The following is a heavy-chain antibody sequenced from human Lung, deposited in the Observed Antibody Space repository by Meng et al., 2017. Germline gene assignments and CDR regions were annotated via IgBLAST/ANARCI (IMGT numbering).Heavy chain of an antibody. CDR1: GGSISSDNW. D-gene: IGHD2-21*01. J-gene: IGHJ4*02. V-gene: IGHV4-4*02. CDR2: IYHSGST. CDR3: TKNDFYCLGY. Sequence: QGPLQESGPGLVKPSVTLSLTCAVSGGSISSDNWWSWVRQPPGKGLEWIGEIYHSGSTNYNPPLKSRITISVDKPKNQFSLTLSSVTAADTAVYYCTKNDFYCLGYWGQGTLVTVSS.